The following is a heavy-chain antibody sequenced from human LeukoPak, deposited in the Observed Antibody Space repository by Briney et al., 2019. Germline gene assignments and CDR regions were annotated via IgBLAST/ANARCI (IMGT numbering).Heavy chain of an antibody. CDR3: AKGRTGSCYSSVDI. CDR2: LTGRGDTT. Sequence: PGGSLRLSCAASGFTFDTYAMAWVRQAPGKGLQWVSTLTGRGDTTYYAESVKGRFTISRDSSKDTLYLQMNTLRAEDTALYYCAKGRTGSCYSSVDIWGQGTMVTVAS. D-gene: IGHD2-15*01. CDR1: GFTFDTYA. J-gene: IGHJ3*02. V-gene: IGHV3-23*01.